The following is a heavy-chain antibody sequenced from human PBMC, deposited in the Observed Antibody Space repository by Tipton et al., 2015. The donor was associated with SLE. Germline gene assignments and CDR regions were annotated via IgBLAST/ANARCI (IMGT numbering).Heavy chain of an antibody. J-gene: IGHJ3*02. D-gene: IGHD2-21*01. CDR1: GGSISSYY. V-gene: IGHV4-59*08. Sequence: TLSLTCTVSGGSISSYYWSWIRQPPGKGLEGIGYIYYSGSTTYNPSLKSRLTISVDTSKNHFSLKLRSVTAADTALHYCARHPVPGGAQGAFEIWGHGTMVTVSS. CDR2: IYYSGST. CDR3: ARHPVPGGAQGAFEI.